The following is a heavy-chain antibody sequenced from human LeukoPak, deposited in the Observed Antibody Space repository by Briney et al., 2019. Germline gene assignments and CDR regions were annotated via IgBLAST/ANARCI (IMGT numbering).Heavy chain of an antibody. CDR1: GFAFSSYA. CDR2: ISGSGGST. D-gene: IGHD3-3*01. CDR3: ASPVTNYDFWSGSPGLDY. Sequence: GGSLRLSYAASGFAFSSYAMRWVRRAPGKGLEWVSGISGSGGSTYYADSVKGRFTISRDNSKNTLYLQMNSLRAEDAAVYYCASPVTNYDFWSGSPGLDYWGQGTLVTVSS. J-gene: IGHJ4*02. V-gene: IGHV3-23*01.